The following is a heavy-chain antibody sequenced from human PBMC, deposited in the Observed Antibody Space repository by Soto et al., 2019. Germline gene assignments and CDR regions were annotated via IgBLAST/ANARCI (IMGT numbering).Heavy chain of an antibody. V-gene: IGHV3-9*01. Sequence: PGGSLRLSCAASGFTFDDYAMHWVRQAPGKGLEWVSGISWNSGSIGYADSVKGRFTISRDNAKNSLYLQMNSLRAEDTALYYCAKDLGLLLRNYFDYWGQGTLVTVSS. CDR1: GFTFDDYA. CDR2: ISWNSGSI. J-gene: IGHJ4*02. CDR3: AKDLGLLLRNYFDY. D-gene: IGHD2-15*01.